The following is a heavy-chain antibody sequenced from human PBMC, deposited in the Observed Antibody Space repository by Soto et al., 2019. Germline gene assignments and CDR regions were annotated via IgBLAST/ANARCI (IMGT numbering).Heavy chain of an antibody. J-gene: IGHJ4*02. Sequence: QVQLQESGPGLVKPSGTLSLTCAVSGGSISSSNWWSWVRQPPGKGLERIGETYHSGSTNYNPFLRKRVTISVDKSANQFALNLSSVTAADTAVYYCERGVPDFAYWGEGTLVTVSS. CDR2: TYHSGST. CDR1: GGSISSSNW. V-gene: IGHV4-4*02. D-gene: IGHD1-1*01. CDR3: ERGVPDFAY.